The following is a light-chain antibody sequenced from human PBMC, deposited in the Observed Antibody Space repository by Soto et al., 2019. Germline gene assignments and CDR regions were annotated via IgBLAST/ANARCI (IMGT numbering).Light chain of an antibody. CDR3: QQPYSPPEYT. J-gene: IGKJ2*01. Sequence: DIQMTQSPSSLSASVGDGVTITCRASQSISNYLNWYQQKPGKAPKLLIYAVSRLQSGVPSRFSGSGTGTDFTLTISNLQPEDVATYYCQQPYSPPEYTFGQGTNLEIK. CDR1: QSISNY. V-gene: IGKV1-39*01. CDR2: AVS.